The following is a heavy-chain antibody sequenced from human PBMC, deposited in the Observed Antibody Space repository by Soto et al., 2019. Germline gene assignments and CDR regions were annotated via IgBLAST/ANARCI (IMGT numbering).Heavy chain of an antibody. J-gene: IGHJ4*02. V-gene: IGHV3-11*05. CDR2: ISSSTSHT. Sequence: QVQLVESGGGLVKPGGSLRLSCAVSGFTFSDYYMTWIRQAPGKGLEWGSYISSSTSHTDYADSVKGRFTISRDNAKNSLVRQRNSLRAEDTAVDYCARGRGAAADYVDFWGQGTLGTVSS. D-gene: IGHD6-13*01. CDR1: GFTFSDYY. CDR3: ARGRGAAADYVDF.